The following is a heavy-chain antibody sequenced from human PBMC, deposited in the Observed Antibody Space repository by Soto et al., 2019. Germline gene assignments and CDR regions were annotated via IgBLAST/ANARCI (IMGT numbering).Heavy chain of an antibody. J-gene: IGHJ6*02. CDR3: ARSIAVAGSDYYYGMDV. V-gene: IGHV1-69*02. CDR1: GGTFSSYT. CDR2: IIPILGIA. D-gene: IGHD6-19*01. Sequence: QVQLVQSGAEVKKSGSSVKVSCKASGGTFSSYTISWVRQAPGQGLEWMGRIIPILGIANYAQKFQGRVTITADKSTSTAYMELSSLRSEDTAVYYCARSIAVAGSDYYYGMDVWGQGTTVTVSS.